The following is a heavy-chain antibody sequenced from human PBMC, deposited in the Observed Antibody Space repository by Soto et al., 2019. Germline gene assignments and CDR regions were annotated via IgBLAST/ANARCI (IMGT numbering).Heavy chain of an antibody. V-gene: IGHV1-2*04. D-gene: IGHD3-10*01. J-gene: IGHJ4*02. CDR2: INPNSGGT. CDR3: ARDLGVNYYGSGSYTFGY. Sequence: QVQLVQSGAEVKKPGASVKVSCKASGYTFTGYYMHWVRQAPGQGLEWMGWINPNSGGTNYAQKVQGWVTMTRDTSISTAYMELVRLRSDDTVVYYCARDLGVNYYGSGSYTFGYWGQGTLVTVSS. CDR1: GYTFTGYY.